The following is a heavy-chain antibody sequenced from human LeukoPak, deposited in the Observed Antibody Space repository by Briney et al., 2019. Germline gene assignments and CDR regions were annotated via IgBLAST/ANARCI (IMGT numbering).Heavy chain of an antibody. CDR1: GFTFSSYG. D-gene: IGHD3-10*01. CDR3: ARDTYYGSGSYYNPDAFDI. V-gene: IGHV3-33*01. CDR2: IWYAGSNK. J-gene: IGHJ3*02. Sequence: PGRSLRLSCAASGFTFSSYGMHWVRQAPGKGLEWVAVIWYAGSNKYYADSVKGRFTISRDNSKNTLYLQMNSLRAEDTAVYYCARDTYYGSGSYYNPDAFDIWGQGTMVTASS.